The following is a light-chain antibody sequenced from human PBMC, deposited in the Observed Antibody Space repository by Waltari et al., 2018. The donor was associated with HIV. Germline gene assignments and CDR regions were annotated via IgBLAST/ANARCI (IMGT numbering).Light chain of an antibody. V-gene: IGKV2-28*01. CDR3: MQTLQTPGT. Sequence: ILVNQSPHFFSVTSGEPASVPCESSQSLTHDNRFNYLDWYVQRTGRSPQLLFHLASSRASDLPDRFSGSVSGTNFTLTISSLESSDVGLYYCMQTLQTPGTFGQGTRVEV. CDR1: QSLTHDNRFNY. CDR2: LAS. J-gene: IGKJ1*01.